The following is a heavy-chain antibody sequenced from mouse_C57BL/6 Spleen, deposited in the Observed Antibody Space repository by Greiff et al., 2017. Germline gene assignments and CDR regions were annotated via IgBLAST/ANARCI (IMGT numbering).Heavy chain of an antibody. CDR3: ARLSRVGYFDV. CDR2: ISNLAYSI. Sequence: EVHLVESGGGLVQPGGSLKLSCAASGFTFSDYGMAWVRQAPRKGPEWVAFISNLAYSIYYADTVTGRFTISRENAKNTLYLEMSSLRSEDTAMYYCARLSRVGYFDVWGTGTTVTVSS. D-gene: IGHD1-3*01. V-gene: IGHV5-15*01. J-gene: IGHJ1*03. CDR1: GFTFSDYG.